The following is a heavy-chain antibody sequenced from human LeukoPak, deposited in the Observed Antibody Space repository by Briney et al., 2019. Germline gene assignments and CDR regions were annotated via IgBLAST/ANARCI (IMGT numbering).Heavy chain of an antibody. D-gene: IGHD6-19*01. CDR1: GYTFTSYG. CDR2: ISAYNGNT. J-gene: IGHJ5*02. V-gene: IGHV1-18*01. Sequence: GASVKVSCKASGYTFTSYGISWVRQAPGQGLEWMGWISAYNGNTNYAQKLQGRVTMTTDTSTSTAYMELRSLRSDDTAVYYCARDNRPIAVAGSEFDPWGQGTLVTVSS. CDR3: ARDNRPIAVAGSEFDP.